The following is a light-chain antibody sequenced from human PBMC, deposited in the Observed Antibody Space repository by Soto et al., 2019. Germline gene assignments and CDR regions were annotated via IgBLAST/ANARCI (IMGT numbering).Light chain of an antibody. CDR3: LLFYGGPVV. V-gene: IGLV7-43*01. CDR2: STM. CDR1: TGAVTSDNY. Sequence: QAVVTQEPSLTVSPGGTVTLTCASSTGAVTSDNYPGWFQQKPGHAPRALIYSTMDKHSWTPARFSGYLLGGKAALTLSGVQAEEEAEYFCLLFYGGPVVFGGGTKLTVL. J-gene: IGLJ2*01.